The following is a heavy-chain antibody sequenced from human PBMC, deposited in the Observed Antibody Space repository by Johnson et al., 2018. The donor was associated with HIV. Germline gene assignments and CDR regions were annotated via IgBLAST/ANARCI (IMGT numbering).Heavy chain of an antibody. D-gene: IGHD2-2*01. V-gene: IGHV3-30*18. Sequence: QMLLVESGGGLVQPGGSLRLSCAASGFTFSSYGMHWVRQAPGKGLEWVAVISYDGSNKYYADSVKGRFTISRDNSKNTLYLQMNSLRAEDTAVYYCAKGVVPASADAFDIWCQGTMVTVSS. J-gene: IGHJ3*02. CDR1: GFTFSSYG. CDR3: AKGVVPASADAFDI. CDR2: ISYDGSNK.